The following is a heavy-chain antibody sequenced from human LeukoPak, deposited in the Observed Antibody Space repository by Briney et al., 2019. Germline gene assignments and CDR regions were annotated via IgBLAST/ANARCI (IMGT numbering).Heavy chain of an antibody. CDR3: ARQDSASSPYYCYHGMDV. Sequence: SETLSLTCTVSGGSISSYYWSWIRQPPGKGLEWIGYIYYSGSTNYNPSLKSRVTISVDTSKNQFSLKLSSVTAADAAVYYCARQDSASSPYYCYHGMDVWGQGTTVTVSS. CDR1: GGSISSYY. CDR2: IYYSGST. D-gene: IGHD1-26*01. V-gene: IGHV4-59*01. J-gene: IGHJ6*02.